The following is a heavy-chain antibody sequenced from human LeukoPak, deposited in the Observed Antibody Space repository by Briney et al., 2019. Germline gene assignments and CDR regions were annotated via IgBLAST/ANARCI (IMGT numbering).Heavy chain of an antibody. Sequence: GASVKVSCKASGYTFTSYYMHWVRQAPGQGLEWMGIINPSGGSTSYAQKFQGRVTMTEDTSTDTAYMELSSLRSEDTAVYYCATPKVYGSGSYSPRYYYYGMDVWGQGTTVTVSS. CDR1: GYTFTSYY. D-gene: IGHD3-10*01. CDR2: INPSGGST. V-gene: IGHV1-46*01. J-gene: IGHJ6*02. CDR3: ATPKVYGSGSYSPRYYYYGMDV.